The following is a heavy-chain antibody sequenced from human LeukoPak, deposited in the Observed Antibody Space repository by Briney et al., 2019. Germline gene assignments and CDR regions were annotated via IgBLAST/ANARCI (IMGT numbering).Heavy chain of an antibody. CDR1: GYTFTGYY. D-gene: IGHD3-10*01. CDR3: ARAWFGELLAYDP. J-gene: IGHJ5*02. V-gene: IGHV1-2*06. CDR2: INPNSGGT. Sequence: ASVKVSCKASGYTFTGYYMHWVRQAPGQGLEWMGRINPNSGGTNYAQKFQGRVTMTRDTSISTAYMELSRLRSDDTAVYYCARAWFGELLAYDPWGQGTLVTVSS.